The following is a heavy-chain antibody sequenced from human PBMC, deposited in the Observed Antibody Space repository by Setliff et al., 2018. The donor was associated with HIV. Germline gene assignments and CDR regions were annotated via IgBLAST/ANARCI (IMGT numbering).Heavy chain of an antibody. V-gene: IGHV4-34*01. CDR3: AITIVGVTTEMY. D-gene: IGHD2-21*02. Sequence: SETLSLTCGLNGVPFGDYYWNWIRQSPERGLEWIVEVNHYGHINYNPSLQSRVTVSVDTSKPQFSLKVKSVTAADTAVYYCAITIVGVTTEMYWGQGTLVTVSS. CDR2: VNHYGHI. CDR1: GVPFGDYY. J-gene: IGHJ4*02.